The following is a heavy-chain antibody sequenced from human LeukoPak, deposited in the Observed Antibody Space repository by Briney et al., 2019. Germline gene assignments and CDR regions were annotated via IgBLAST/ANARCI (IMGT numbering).Heavy chain of an antibody. Sequence: GGSLRLSCAASGFTFSSYWMSWVRQAPGKGLEWVANIKQDGSEKYYVDSVKGRFTISRGNAKNSLYLQMNSLGAEDTAVYYCAREYCSGGSCYHDYWGQGTLVTVSS. V-gene: IGHV3-7*01. CDR1: GFTFSSYW. CDR3: AREYCSGGSCYHDY. J-gene: IGHJ4*02. D-gene: IGHD2-15*01. CDR2: IKQDGSEK.